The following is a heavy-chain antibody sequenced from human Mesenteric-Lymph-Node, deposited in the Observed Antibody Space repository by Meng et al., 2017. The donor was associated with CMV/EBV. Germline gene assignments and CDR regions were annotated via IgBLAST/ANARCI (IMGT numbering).Heavy chain of an antibody. Sequence: TLDSYAYSWVRQDHGEGREWMEGIIPIFGTANYAEKFQGRVTITTDESTSTAYMELSSLRSEDTAVYYCASGYCSSTSCYTLNWFDPWGQGTLVTAPQ. CDR2: IIPIFGTA. D-gene: IGHD2-2*02. CDR1: TLDSYA. J-gene: IGHJ5*02. V-gene: IGHV1-69*05. CDR3: ASGYCSSTSCYTLNWFDP.